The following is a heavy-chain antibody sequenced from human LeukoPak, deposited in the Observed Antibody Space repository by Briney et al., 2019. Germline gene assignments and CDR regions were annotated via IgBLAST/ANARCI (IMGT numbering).Heavy chain of an antibody. CDR3: ASRSSIWSGYQDTLYYFDS. V-gene: IGHV4-59*01. D-gene: IGHD3-3*01. Sequence: PSETLSLTCTVSGGSIRGYYWSWIRQPPGKRLEWIGHIYYSGSTNYNPSLKSRVTISVDTSKNQFSLKLSSVTAADTAVYYCASRSSIWSGYQDTLYYFDSWGQGTLVTVSS. CDR2: IYYSGST. J-gene: IGHJ4*02. CDR1: GGSIRGYY.